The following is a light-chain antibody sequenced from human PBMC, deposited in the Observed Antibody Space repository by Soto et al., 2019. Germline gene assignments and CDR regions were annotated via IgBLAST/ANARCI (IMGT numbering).Light chain of an antibody. Sequence: IQMTQSPSSLSASVGDRVTITCRASQSISTFLHWYHQKPGKAPKLLIYAASTLQSGVPSRFSGSGSGTDFTLTISSLQPEDFATYFCQQSYLTPITFGQGTRLEIK. CDR1: QSISTF. J-gene: IGKJ5*01. CDR3: QQSYLTPIT. V-gene: IGKV1-39*01. CDR2: AAS.